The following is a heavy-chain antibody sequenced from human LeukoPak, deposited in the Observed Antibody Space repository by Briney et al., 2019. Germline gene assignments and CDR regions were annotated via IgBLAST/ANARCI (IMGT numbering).Heavy chain of an antibody. Sequence: PSGTLSLTCAVSGGSISSSNWWSWVRQPPGKGLEWIGEIDHSGSTNYNPSLKSRVTISVDTSKNQFSLKLSSVTAADTAVYYCARVRGDSSGYYYGITIFDYWGQGTLVTVSS. J-gene: IGHJ4*02. CDR3: ARVRGDSSGYYYGITIFDY. CDR1: GGSISSSNW. V-gene: IGHV4-4*02. CDR2: IDHSGST. D-gene: IGHD3-22*01.